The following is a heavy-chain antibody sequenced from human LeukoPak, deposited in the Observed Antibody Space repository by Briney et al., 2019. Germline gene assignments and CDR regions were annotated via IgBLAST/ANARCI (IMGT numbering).Heavy chain of an antibody. CDR3: ARGAGDYYDSSGYYLDY. V-gene: IGHV3-30-3*01. CDR1: GFTFSSYA. Sequence: GGSLRLSCAASGFTFSSYAMHWVRQAPGKGLEWVAVISYDGSNKYYADSVKGRFTISRDNSKNTLYLQMNSLRAEDTAVYYCARGAGDYYDSSGYYLDYWGQGTVVTVSS. J-gene: IGHJ4*02. CDR2: ISYDGSNK. D-gene: IGHD3-22*01.